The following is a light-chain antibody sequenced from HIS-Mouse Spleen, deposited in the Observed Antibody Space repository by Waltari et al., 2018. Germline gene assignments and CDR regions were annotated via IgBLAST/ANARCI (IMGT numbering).Light chain of an antibody. Sequence: QSVLTQPPSASGTPGQRVTISCSGSSSNIGSNYVYWYQQLPGTAPNLLLYRNNTRPSGVPDRFSGSKSGTSASLAISGLRSEDEADYYCAAWDDSLSGHVVFGGGTKLTVL. V-gene: IGLV1-47*01. CDR1: SSNIGSNY. J-gene: IGLJ2*01. CDR2: RNN. CDR3: AAWDDSLSGHVV.